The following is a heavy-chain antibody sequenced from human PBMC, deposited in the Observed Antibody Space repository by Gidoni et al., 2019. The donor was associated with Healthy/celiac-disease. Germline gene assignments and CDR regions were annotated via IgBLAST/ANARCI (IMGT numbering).Heavy chain of an antibody. CDR3: ARDLTVMGEPLDY. Sequence: QVQLQESGSGLVTPSETLSLTSPLSGGSISIYSWNWIRQPAGKGLEWIGRIYTRGSTNYNPYLKSRVTMSVDTSKNQFSLKLSSVTAADTAVYYCARDLTVMGEPLDYWGQGTMVTVSS. V-gene: IGHV4-4*07. CDR1: GGSISIYS. D-gene: IGHD3-16*01. CDR2: IYTRGST. J-gene: IGHJ4*02.